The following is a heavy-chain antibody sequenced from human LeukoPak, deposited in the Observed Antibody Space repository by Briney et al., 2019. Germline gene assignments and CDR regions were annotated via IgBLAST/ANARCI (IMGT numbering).Heavy chain of an antibody. D-gene: IGHD6-19*01. CDR3: ARHTRVSSGWYFDY. V-gene: IGHV4-39*01. Sequence: PSETLPLTCTVSGGSISSSSYYWGWIRQPPGKGLEWIGSIYYSGSTYYNPSLKSRVTISVDTSKNQFSLKLSSVTAADTAVYYCARHTRVSSGWYFDYWGQETLVTVSS. J-gene: IGHJ4*02. CDR1: GGSISSSSYY. CDR2: IYYSGST.